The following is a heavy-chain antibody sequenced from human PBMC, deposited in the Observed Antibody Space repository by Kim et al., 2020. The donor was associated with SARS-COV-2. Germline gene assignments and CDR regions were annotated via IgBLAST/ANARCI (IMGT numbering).Heavy chain of an antibody. CDR1: GFTSSLYW. CDR2: TKEDGSER. CDR3: ARESKVSPRYGMDV. J-gene: IGHJ6*02. V-gene: IGHV3-7*03. Sequence: GGSLRLSCLASGFTSSLYWMTWVRQAPGKGLEWVASTKEDGSERNYVDSLKGRFTISRDNAKNLIFLQMNRLRDEDTAVYYCARESKVSPRYGMDVWGQGTTVTVSS.